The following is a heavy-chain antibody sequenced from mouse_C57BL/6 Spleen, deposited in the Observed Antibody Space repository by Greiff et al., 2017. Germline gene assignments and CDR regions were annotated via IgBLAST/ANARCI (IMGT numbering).Heavy chain of an antibody. CDR3: ARNYYDYDGYAMDY. Sequence: QVQLTRSGAELVRPGSSVRLSCKASGYTFTSSWMHWVKPSPIQGLECLGNIDPSVSETHYNQKFKDKATLTVDKSSSTAYMQLSSLTSEDSAVYYCARNYYDYDGYAMDYWGQGTSVTVSS. V-gene: IGHV1-52*01. J-gene: IGHJ4*01. D-gene: IGHD2-4*01. CDR2: IDPSVSET. CDR1: GYTFTSSW.